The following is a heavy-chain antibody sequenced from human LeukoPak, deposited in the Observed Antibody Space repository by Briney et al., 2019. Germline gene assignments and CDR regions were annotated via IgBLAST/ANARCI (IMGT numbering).Heavy chain of an antibody. Sequence: ASVKVSCKASGGTFRSGSINWVRQAPGQGLEWMGRIVPMPDITTYSLTFQGRVTINADKSTSQGSMELGSLTSEDTAVYYCARASDLVTTWDYFDSWGQGSLVIVSS. CDR3: ARASDLVTTWDYFDS. CDR1: GGTFRSGS. J-gene: IGHJ4*02. D-gene: IGHD4-17*01. V-gene: IGHV1-69*02. CDR2: IVPMPDIT.